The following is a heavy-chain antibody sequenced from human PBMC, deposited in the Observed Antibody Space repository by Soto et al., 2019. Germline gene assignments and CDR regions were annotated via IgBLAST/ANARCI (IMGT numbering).Heavy chain of an antibody. CDR1: GFTFSSYA. CDR3: AKDYATNYYDSSGYYSYFDY. J-gene: IGHJ4*02. V-gene: IGHV3-23*01. Sequence: GGSLSLSCAASGFTFSSYAMSWVRQAPGKGLEWVSAISGSGGSTYYADSVKGRFTISRDNSKNTLYLQMNSLRAEDTAVYYCAKDYATNYYDSSGYYSYFDYWGQGTLVTVSS. D-gene: IGHD3-22*01. CDR2: ISGSGGST.